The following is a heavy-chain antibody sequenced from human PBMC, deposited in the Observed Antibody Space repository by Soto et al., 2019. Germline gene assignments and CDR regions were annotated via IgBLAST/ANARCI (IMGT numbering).Heavy chain of an antibody. CDR2: ITYAGSNK. J-gene: IGHJ4*02. CDR3: SKRLDYGDYFDY. CDR1: GFTFSSDG. Sequence: QVQLVESGGGVVQPGRSLRLSCAASGFTFSSDGMHWARQAPGKGLEWVAVITYAGSNKFYADSVKGRFTISRDNSKNTLYLQMNSLRAEDSAVYYCSKRLDYGDYFDYLGQGTLVTVSS. D-gene: IGHD4-17*01. V-gene: IGHV3-30*18.